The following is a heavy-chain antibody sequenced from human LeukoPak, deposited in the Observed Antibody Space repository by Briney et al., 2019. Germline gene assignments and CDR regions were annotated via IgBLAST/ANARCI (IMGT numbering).Heavy chain of an antibody. V-gene: IGHV1-46*01. D-gene: IGHD6-19*01. CDR2: INPTGGNT. CDR1: GYTFTSYY. CDR3: ARAVAGGYYYMDV. Sequence: ASVKVSCKASGYTFTSYYMHWVRQAPGQGLEWMGLINPTGGNTGYAQKFQGRVTITRNTSISTAYMELSSLRSEDTAVYYCARAVAGGYYYMDVWGKGTTVTVSS. J-gene: IGHJ6*03.